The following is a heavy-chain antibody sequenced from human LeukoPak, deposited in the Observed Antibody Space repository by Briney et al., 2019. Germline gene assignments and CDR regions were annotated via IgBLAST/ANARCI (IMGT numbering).Heavy chain of an antibody. D-gene: IGHD6-13*01. CDR2: IIPIFGTA. Sequence: SVKVSCKASGGTFSSYAISWVRQAPGQGLEWMGGIIPIFGTANYAQKFQGRVTITADESTSTAYMELSSLRSEDTAVYYCARGRGGIAAAGRYYYYYYGMDVWGQGTTVTVSS. CDR1: GGTFSSYA. V-gene: IGHV1-69*13. J-gene: IGHJ6*02. CDR3: ARGRGGIAAAGRYYYYYYGMDV.